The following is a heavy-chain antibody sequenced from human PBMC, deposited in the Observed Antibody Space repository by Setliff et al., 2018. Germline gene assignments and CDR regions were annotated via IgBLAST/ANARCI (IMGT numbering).Heavy chain of an antibody. D-gene: IGHD3-16*01. CDR2: MNPSTGGT. J-gene: IGHJ4*02. Sequence: ASVKVSCKASGYSFSTYDINWVRQAPGQGLEYMGWMNPSTGGTGYAQKFQGRVTMTRSTSTSSAYMELTSLTSEDTAVYFCARGGVLGTGDFDFWGQGTLVTVSS. CDR1: GYSFSTYD. CDR3: ARGGVLGTGDFDF. V-gene: IGHV1-8*01.